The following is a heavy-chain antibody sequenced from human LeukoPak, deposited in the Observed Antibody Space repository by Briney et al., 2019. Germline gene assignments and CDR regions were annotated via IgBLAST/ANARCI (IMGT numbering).Heavy chain of an antibody. CDR3: AREVGRGLFDY. J-gene: IGHJ4*02. CDR1: GGSINSSNW. V-gene: IGHV4-4*02. Sequence: SETLSLTCAVSGGSINSSNWWSWVRQPPGKGLEWIGEIYHSGSTKYNPSLKSRVTISVDKSKNQFSLKLSSVAAADTAVYYCAREVGRGLFDYWGQGTLVTVSS. CDR2: IYHSGST. D-gene: IGHD1-26*01.